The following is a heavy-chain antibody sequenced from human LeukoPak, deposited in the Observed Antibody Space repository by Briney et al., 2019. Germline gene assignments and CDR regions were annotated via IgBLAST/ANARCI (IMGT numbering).Heavy chain of an antibody. J-gene: IGHJ4*02. CDR2: ITPSGDAT. V-gene: IGHV3-23*01. CDR1: GFTFSSYS. CDR3: AKEGRYCSSTSCSSFDY. D-gene: IGHD2-2*01. Sequence: GGSLRLSCAASGFTFSSYSMTCVRQAPGKGLEWVSSITPSGDATYYADSVRGRFTISRDNSKNTLYVQMNSLRAEDTAVYYCAKEGRYCSSTSCSSFDYWGQGTLVTVSS.